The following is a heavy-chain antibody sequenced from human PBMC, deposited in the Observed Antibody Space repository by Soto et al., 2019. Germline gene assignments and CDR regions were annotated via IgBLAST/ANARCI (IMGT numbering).Heavy chain of an antibody. J-gene: IGHJ4*02. CDR1: GFIFSDYW. D-gene: IGHD3-16*01. CDR2: INTDGTST. Sequence: GGSLRLSCAASGFIFSDYWMHWVRQAPGKGLVWVSRINTDGTSTNYADSVKGRFTISRDNSKNTLYLQMNSLRAEDTAVYYCAKDMGAQDDYWGQGTLVTVSS. CDR3: AKDMGAQDDY. V-gene: IGHV3-74*01.